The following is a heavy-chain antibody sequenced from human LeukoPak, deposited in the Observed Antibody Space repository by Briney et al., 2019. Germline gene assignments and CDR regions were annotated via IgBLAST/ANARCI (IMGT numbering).Heavy chain of an antibody. CDR2: IYYSGST. CDR3: ARYSYDILTGYPKGWFDP. V-gene: IGHV4-39*07. D-gene: IGHD3-9*01. Sequence: SETLSLTCTVSGGSISSSSYYWGWIRQPPGKGLEWIGSIYYSGSTYYNPSLKSRVTISVDTSKNQFSLKLSSVTAADTAVYYCARYSYDILTGYPKGWFDPWGQGTLVTVSS. CDR1: GGSISSSSYY. J-gene: IGHJ5*02.